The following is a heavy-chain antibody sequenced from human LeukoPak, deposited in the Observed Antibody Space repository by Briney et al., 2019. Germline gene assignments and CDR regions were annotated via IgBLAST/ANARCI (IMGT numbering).Heavy chain of an antibody. CDR3: AKNIAASIDAFDI. CDR2: IRYDGNNK. Sequence: GGSLRLSCAASGFTFSSYGIHWVRRAPGKGLEWVAFIRYDGNNKNYADSVKGRFTISRDNSKNTLFLQMNSLRAEDTALYYCAKNIAASIDAFDIWGQGTMVTVSS. CDR1: GFTFSSYG. V-gene: IGHV3-30*02. J-gene: IGHJ3*02. D-gene: IGHD6-13*01.